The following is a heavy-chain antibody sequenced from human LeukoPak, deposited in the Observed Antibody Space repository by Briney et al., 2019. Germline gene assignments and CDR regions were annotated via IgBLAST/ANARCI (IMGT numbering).Heavy chain of an antibody. CDR2: IYYSGST. CDR1: GGSISSSSYY. Sequence: SETLSLTCTVSGGSISSSSYYWGWIRQPPGKGLEWIGSIYYSGSTYYNPSLKSRVTISVDTSKNQFSLKLSSVTAADTAVYYCARWVAIGGMDVWGQGTTVTVSS. D-gene: IGHD2-15*01. V-gene: IGHV4-39*01. J-gene: IGHJ6*02. CDR3: ARWVAIGGMDV.